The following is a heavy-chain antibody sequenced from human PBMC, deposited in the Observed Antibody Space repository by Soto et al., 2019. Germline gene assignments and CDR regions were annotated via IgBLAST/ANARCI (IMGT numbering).Heavy chain of an antibody. CDR3: AKPENVEIVATISSHYYYYGMDV. Sequence: QVQLVQSGAEVKKPGSSVKVSCKASGGTFSSYAISWVRQAPGPGLEWMGGIIPIFGTANSAQKFQGRVTITAEESTSTAYMGLSSVRDEDTAAYYCAKPENVEIVATISSHYYYYGMDVGGKGTTVTVSS. J-gene: IGHJ6*04. D-gene: IGHD5-12*01. CDR1: GGTFSSYA. CDR2: IIPIFGTA. V-gene: IGHV1-69*01.